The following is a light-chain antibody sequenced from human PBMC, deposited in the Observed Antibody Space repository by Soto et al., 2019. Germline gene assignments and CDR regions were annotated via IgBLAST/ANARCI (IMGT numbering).Light chain of an antibody. CDR2: DVS. CDR1: SSDVGGYNY. Sequence: SALTQPASVSWSPGQSITISCNGTSSDVGGYNYVSWYQQRPGKAPKFMIYDVSNRPSGVSNRFSGSKSGNTASLTISGLQAEDEADYYCCSYTTSNTRQIVFGTGTKVTVL. J-gene: IGLJ1*01. V-gene: IGLV2-14*01. CDR3: CSYTTSNTRQIV.